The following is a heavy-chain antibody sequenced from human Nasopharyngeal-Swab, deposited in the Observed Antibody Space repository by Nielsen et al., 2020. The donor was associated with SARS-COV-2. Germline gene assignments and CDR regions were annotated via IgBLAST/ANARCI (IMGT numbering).Heavy chain of an antibody. CDR2: MHPNGGDT. CDR3: ARATGLVYYYYMDV. Sequence: ASVKVSCKASGYTFTSYDINWVRQAPGQGLEWTGWMHPNGGDTGYAQKFQGRVTMTRDTSTSTAYMELSSLTSEDTAVYYCARATGLVYYYYMDVWGKGTTVTVS. V-gene: IGHV1-8*01. CDR1: GYTFTSYD. J-gene: IGHJ6*03. D-gene: IGHD3-16*01.